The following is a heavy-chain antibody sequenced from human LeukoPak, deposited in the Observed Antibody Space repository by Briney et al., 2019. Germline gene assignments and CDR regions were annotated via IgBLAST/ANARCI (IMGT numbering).Heavy chain of an antibody. D-gene: IGHD3-10*01. CDR2: IYYGGST. V-gene: IGHV4-61*01. Sequence: SETLSLTCTVSGGSVSSNSNYWSWLREPPGKGLEWIGYIYYGGSTYSNPSLKGRVTISADTSKNQFSLKVTSVTAADTAVYYCARSSVSGTYSGGYWGQGILVTVSS. CDR1: GGSVSSNSNY. J-gene: IGHJ4*02. CDR3: ARSSVSGTYSGGY.